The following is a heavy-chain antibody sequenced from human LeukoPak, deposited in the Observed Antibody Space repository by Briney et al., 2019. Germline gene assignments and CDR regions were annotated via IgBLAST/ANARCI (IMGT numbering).Heavy chain of an antibody. V-gene: IGHV1-24*01. D-gene: IGHD3-3*01. CDR1: GYTLTELS. Sequence: ASVKVSCKVSGYTLTELSMHWVRQAPGKGLEWMGGFDPEDGETIYAQKFQGRVTMTEDTSTDTAYMELSSLRSEDTAVYYCATLPRTLTFWSGYYYGYWGQGTLVTVSS. CDR3: ATLPRTLTFWSGYYYGY. CDR2: FDPEDGET. J-gene: IGHJ4*02.